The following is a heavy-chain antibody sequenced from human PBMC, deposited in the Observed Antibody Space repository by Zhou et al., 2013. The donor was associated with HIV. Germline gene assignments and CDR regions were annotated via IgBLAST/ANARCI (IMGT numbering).Heavy chain of an antibody. Sequence: VQLQESGPGLVKPSETLSLTCAVSGYSISSGYYWGWIRQPPGKGPEWIATIYHSGNTYYNPSLKSRVTISVDTSKNQFSLKMNSVTAADTAVYYCAREAKQQQGGGXYWGQGTLVTVSS. J-gene: IGHJ4*01. CDR3: AREAKQQQGGGXY. V-gene: IGHV4-38-2*01. CDR1: GYSISSGYY. CDR2: IYHSGNT. D-gene: IGHD3-16*01.